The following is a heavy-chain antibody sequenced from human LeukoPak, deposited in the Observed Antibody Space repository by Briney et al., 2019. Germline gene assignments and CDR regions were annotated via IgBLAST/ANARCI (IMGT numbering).Heavy chain of an antibody. D-gene: IGHD3-3*01. CDR1: GGTFSSYA. CDR3: ARGNRNYVFWSGYSPGVDTYYFDY. J-gene: IGHJ4*02. V-gene: IGHV1-69*05. CDR2: IIPIFGTA. Sequence: GASVKVSSKASGGTFSSYAISWVRRAPGQGLEWRGVIIPIFGTANYAQKFQGRVTITTDESTRSAYMELSSLRSEDSAVYYCARGNRNYVFWSGYSPGVDTYYFDYWGQGTLVTVSS.